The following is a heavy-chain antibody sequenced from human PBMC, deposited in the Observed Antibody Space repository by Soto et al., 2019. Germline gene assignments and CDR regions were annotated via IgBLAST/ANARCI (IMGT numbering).Heavy chain of an antibody. D-gene: IGHD3-10*01. CDR2: ISGSGGST. J-gene: IGHJ4*02. CDR1: GFTFSSYT. Sequence: GGSLRLSCAASGFTFSSYTMSWVRQAPGKGLEWVSAISGSGGSTYYADSVKGRFTISRDNSKNTLYLQMNSLRAEDTAVYYCAILATGRGYFDYWGQGTLVTVSS. CDR3: AILATGRGYFDY. V-gene: IGHV3-23*01.